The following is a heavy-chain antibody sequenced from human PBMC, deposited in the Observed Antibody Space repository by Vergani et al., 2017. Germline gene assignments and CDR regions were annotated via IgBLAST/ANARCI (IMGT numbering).Heavy chain of an antibody. CDR3: ATPQTVTTGGMEV. J-gene: IGHJ6*02. D-gene: IGHD4-17*01. Sequence: VQLVQSGAEVKKPGAPMKISCKVSGYTFTDHYRHWVKQAPGKGLEWMGLVDPEDGETIYAEKFKGRVTIAADTSTDTAHLELSSLRSEDTAVYYCATPQTVTTGGMEVWGQGTTVIVSS. CDR1: GYTFTDHY. CDR2: VDPEDGET. V-gene: IGHV1-69-2*01.